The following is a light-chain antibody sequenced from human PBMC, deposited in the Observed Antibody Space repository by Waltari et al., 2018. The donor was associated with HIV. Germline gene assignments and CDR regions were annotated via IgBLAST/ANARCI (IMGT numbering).Light chain of an antibody. CDR2: EVT. CDR1: SSDVGRYNY. Sequence: QSALTQPPSASGSPGQSVTISCTGSSSDVGRYNYVSWYQQHPGKAPKLIIYEVTKRPSGVPDLFSGSKSGNTASLTVSGLRAEDEADYYCSSYPGSFPWVFGGGTKLTVL. CDR3: SSYPGSFPWV. J-gene: IGLJ3*02. V-gene: IGLV2-8*01.